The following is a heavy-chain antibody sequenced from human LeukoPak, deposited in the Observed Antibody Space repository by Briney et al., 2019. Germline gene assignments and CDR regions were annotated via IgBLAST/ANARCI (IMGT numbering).Heavy chain of an antibody. J-gene: IGHJ4*02. CDR1: GSTFSSYA. D-gene: IGHD3-3*01. CDR2: ISGSGDTT. V-gene: IGHV3-23*01. CDR3: AKRTSEWSPSTCDY. Sequence: GGSLRLSCAASGSTFSSYAMSWVRQAPGKGLEWVSAISGSGDTTYYADSVKGRFTISRDNSKNTLYLQMNSLRVEDTAVYYCAKRTSEWSPSTCDYWGQGTLVTVSS.